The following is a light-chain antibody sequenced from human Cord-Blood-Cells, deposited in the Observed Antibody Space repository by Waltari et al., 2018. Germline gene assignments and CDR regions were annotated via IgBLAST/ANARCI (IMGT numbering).Light chain of an antibody. Sequence: QSVLTQPPSVSGAPGQRVTISCTGSSSKIGAGYDVHWYKQLPGTAPKLLIYGNCKLPSGVPDRFSGSKSGTSASLAITGLQAEDEADYYCQSYESSLSGSKVFGGGTKLTVL. J-gene: IGLJ2*01. CDR1: SSKIGAGYD. CDR2: GNC. CDR3: QSYESSLSGSKV. V-gene: IGLV1-40*01.